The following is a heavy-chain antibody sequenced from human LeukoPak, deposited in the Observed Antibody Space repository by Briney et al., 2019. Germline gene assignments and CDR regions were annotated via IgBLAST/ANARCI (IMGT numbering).Heavy chain of an antibody. D-gene: IGHD1-26*01. J-gene: IGHJ6*03. CDR1: GSSISSSSYY. CDR3: ARGLGGSPNYYYYMDV. Sequence: PSETLSLTCTVSGSSISSSSYYWGWIRQPPGKGLEWIGSIYYSGSTYYNPSLKSRVTISVDTSKNQFSLKLSSVTAADTAVYYCARGLGGSPNYYYYMDVWGKGTTVTVSS. CDR2: IYYSGST. V-gene: IGHV4-39*07.